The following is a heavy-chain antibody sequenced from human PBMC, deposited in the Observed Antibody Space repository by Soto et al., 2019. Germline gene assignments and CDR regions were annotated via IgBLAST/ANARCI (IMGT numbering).Heavy chain of an antibody. CDR1: GYTFTGYY. J-gene: IGHJ6*02. D-gene: IGHD2-21*01. CDR3: ARERFQVISDGMDV. CDR2: INPEAGGT. Sequence: ASVKVSCKASGYTFTGYYVHWVREAPGQGLEWMGWINPEAGGTSYAQKFQGRVTLSRDTSINTAYLELSSLRFDDAAVYFCARERFQVISDGMDVWGQGTTVTVSS. V-gene: IGHV1-2*02.